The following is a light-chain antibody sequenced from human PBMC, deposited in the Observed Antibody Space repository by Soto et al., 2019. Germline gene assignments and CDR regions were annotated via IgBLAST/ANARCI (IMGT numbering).Light chain of an antibody. Sequence: EIVLTQSPGTLSLSPGERATLSCRASEPVSTSFLAWYQQKRGQPPRLLIYGASTRATGVPDRFSGSGSGTDFTLTIRELDPEDFAVYYCQVYHWSLTWTFGPGTTGDIK. J-gene: IGKJ1*01. CDR2: GAS. V-gene: IGKV3-20*01. CDR1: EPVSTSF. CDR3: QVYHWSLTWT.